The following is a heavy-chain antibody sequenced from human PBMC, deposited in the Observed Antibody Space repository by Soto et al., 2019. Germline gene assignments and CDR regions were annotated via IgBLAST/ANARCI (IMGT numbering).Heavy chain of an antibody. CDR3: APMGV. CDR2: ISGSDNTT. Sequence: GGSLRLSCAASGFTFSSYGMHWVRQAPGKGLEWVSAISGSDNTTYYADSVKGRFTISRDNSKNTLYLQMNSLRADDTALYYCAPMGVWGQGTTVTVSS. CDR1: GFTFSSYG. V-gene: IGHV3-23*01. J-gene: IGHJ6*02.